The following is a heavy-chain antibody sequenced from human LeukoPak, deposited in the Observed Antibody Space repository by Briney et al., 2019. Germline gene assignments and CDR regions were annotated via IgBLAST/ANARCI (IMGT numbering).Heavy chain of an antibody. Sequence: SETLSLTCTVSGGSVSSYYWSRIRQPPGKGLEWIGYIYNSENTKYNSSLESRVTMSVDTSKNRFFLKLSSVTAADTAVYYCARFYSGPSGWFVLWYFDLWGRGTLVTVSS. J-gene: IGHJ2*01. CDR2: IYNSENT. D-gene: IGHD6-19*01. CDR3: ARFYSGPSGWFVLWYFDL. CDR1: GGSVSSYY. V-gene: IGHV4-4*09.